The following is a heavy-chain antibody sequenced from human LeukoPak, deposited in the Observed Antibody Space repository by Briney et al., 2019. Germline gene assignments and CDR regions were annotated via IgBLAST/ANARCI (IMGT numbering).Heavy chain of an antibody. CDR3: ARFWGYCSSTSCYLYYSYYMDV. CDR2: INHSGST. J-gene: IGHJ6*03. CDR1: GGSFSGYY. D-gene: IGHD2-2*01. V-gene: IGHV4-34*01. Sequence: SETLSLTCAVYGGSFSGYYWSWIRQPPGKGLEWIGEINHSGSTNYNPSLKSRVTISVDTSKNQFSLKLSSVTAADTAVYYCARFWGYCSSTSCYLYYSYYMDVWGKGTTVTVSS.